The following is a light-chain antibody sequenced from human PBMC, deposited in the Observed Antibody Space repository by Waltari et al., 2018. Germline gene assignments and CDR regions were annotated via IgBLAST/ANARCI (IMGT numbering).Light chain of an antibody. CDR3: ATWDDSLNGWV. V-gene: IGLV1-47*01. Sequence: QSVLTQPPSASGAPGQAVSIPCSGGSPPIPNSVFWYPQFPGPAPKPIVYKDYERPSGVPDRFSASKSGTSASLAISGLRSDDEADYYCATWDDSLNGWVFGGGTKLTVL. J-gene: IGLJ3*02. CDR1: SPPIPNS. CDR2: KDY.